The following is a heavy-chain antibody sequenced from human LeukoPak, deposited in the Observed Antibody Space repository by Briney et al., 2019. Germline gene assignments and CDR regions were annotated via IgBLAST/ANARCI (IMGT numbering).Heavy chain of an antibody. CDR2: INPNSGGT. CDR1: GYTFTGYY. CDR3: ARDEHIVVVGGWFDL. Sequence: ASVKVSCKASGYTFTGYYMHWVRQAPGQGLEWMGWINPNSGGTNYAQKFQGRVTMTRDTSISTAYMELSRLRSDDTAVYYCARDEHIVVVGGWFDLWGQGTLVTVSS. V-gene: IGHV1-2*02. D-gene: IGHD2-21*01. J-gene: IGHJ5*02.